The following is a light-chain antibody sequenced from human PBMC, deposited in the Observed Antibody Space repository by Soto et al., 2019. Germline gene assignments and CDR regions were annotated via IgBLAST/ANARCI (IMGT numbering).Light chain of an antibody. CDR3: SSYAGSSNV. CDR2: EVN. CDR1: SSDVGGYNY. V-gene: IGLV2-8*01. Sequence: ALTQPPSASGSPGQSVAISCTGTSSDVGGYNYVSWYQQHPGKAPKLMIYEVNKRPSGVPDRFSGSKSGNTASLNVSGLQAEDEADYYCSSYAGSSNVFGTGTKVTVL. J-gene: IGLJ1*01.